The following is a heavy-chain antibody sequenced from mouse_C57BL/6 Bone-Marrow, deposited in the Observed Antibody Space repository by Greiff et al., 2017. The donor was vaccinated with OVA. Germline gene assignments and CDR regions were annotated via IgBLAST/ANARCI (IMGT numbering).Heavy chain of an antibody. D-gene: IGHD1-1*01. V-gene: IGHV1-64*01. CDR3: APVVGPFVDY. CDR2: IHPNSGST. CDR1: GYTFTSYW. Sequence: QVQLQQPGAELVKPGASVKLSCKASGYTFTSYWMHWVKQRPGQGLEWIGMIHPNSGSTNYNEKFKSKATLTVDKSSSTAYMQRSSRTSEDSAVYYCAPVVGPFVDYWGQGTTLTVSS. J-gene: IGHJ2*01.